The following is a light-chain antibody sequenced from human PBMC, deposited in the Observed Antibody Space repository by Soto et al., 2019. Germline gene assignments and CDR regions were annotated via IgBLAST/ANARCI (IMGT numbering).Light chain of an antibody. CDR3: SSYAGSNNLYV. CDR2: EVS. V-gene: IGLV2-8*01. Sequence: QSALTQPPSASGSPGQSVTISCTGTSSDVGGYNYVSWYQQHPGKAPKLMIYEVSKRPSGVPDRFSGSKSGNTASLTVSGLQAEDEADYYCSSYAGSNNLYVFGTGTKLTGL. J-gene: IGLJ1*01. CDR1: SSDVGGYNY.